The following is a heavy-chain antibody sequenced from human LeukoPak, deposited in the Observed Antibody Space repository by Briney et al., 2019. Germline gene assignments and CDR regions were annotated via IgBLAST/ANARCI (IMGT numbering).Heavy chain of an antibody. D-gene: IGHD1-26*01. CDR3: ARDWWELPDKYYFDY. CDR1: GFTFSSYG. CDR2: IWYDGSNK. J-gene: IGHJ4*02. V-gene: IGHV3-33*01. Sequence: PGGSLRLSCAASGFTFSSYGMHWVRQAPGKGLEWVAVIWYDGSNKYYADSVKGRFTISRDNSKNTLYLQMNSLRAEDTAVYSCARDWWELPDKYYFDYWGQGTLVTVSS.